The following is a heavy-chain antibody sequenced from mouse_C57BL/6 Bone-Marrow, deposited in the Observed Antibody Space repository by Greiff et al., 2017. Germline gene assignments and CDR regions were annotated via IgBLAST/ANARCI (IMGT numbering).Heavy chain of an antibody. J-gene: IGHJ1*03. CDR1: GYSFTDYN. D-gene: IGHD1-1*01. V-gene: IGHV1-39*01. Sequence: EVKLVESGPELVKPGASVKISCKASGYSFTDYNMNWVKQSNGKSLEWIGVINPNYGTTSYNQKFKGKATLTVDQSSSTAYMQLNSLTSEDSAVYYCATVVAHWYFDVWGTGTTVTVSS. CDR2: INPNYGTT. CDR3: ATVVAHWYFDV.